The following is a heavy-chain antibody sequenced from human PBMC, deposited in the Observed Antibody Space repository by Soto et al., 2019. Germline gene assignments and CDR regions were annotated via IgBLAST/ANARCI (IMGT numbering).Heavy chain of an antibody. CDR3: ARGSLWFGELPDNYFDY. CDR1: GGSISSSNW. CDR2: IYHSGST. D-gene: IGHD3-10*01. Sequence: PSETLSLTCAVSGGSISSSNWWSWVRQPPGKGLEWIGEIYHSGSTNYNPSLKSRVTISVDKSKNQFSLKLSSVTAADTAVYYCARGSLWFGELPDNYFDYWGQGTLVTVSS. J-gene: IGHJ4*02. V-gene: IGHV4-4*02.